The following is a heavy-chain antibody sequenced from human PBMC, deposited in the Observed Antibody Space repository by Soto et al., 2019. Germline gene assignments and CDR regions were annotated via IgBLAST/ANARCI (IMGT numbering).Heavy chain of an antibody. CDR3: AKATVTTWYAFDI. D-gene: IGHD4-17*01. J-gene: IGHJ3*02. CDR1: GFTFSSYG. Sequence: GGSLRLSCAASGFTFSSYGMSWVRQAPGKGLEWVSAIGGSGGWIHYADSVEGRFTISRDIFKNTLYLQMNSLRAEDTAVYYCAKATVTTWYAFDIWGQGTLVTVSS. V-gene: IGHV3-23*01. CDR2: IGGSGGWI.